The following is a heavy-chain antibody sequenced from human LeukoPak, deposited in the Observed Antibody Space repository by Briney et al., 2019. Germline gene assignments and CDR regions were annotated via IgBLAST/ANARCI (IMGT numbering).Heavy chain of an antibody. CDR1: GDPISSGTYY. J-gene: IGHJ5*02. Sequence: SQTLSLTCNVSGDPISSGTYYWSWVRQAGGKRLEWIEHISRTGSATYNPSLNSRVTIFIDTSKNQFSLKLTSVTAADTAVYFCAREQGDPRCWFGPWGRGMLVTVSS. CDR3: AREQGDPRCWFGP. CDR2: ISRTGSA. V-gene: IGHV4-61*09.